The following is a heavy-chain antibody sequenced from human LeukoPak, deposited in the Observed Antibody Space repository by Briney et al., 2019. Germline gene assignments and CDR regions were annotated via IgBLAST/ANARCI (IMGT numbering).Heavy chain of an antibody. V-gene: IGHV1-46*01. J-gene: IGHJ6*03. CDR3: ARDPDCSSTSCYSRNYYYYMDV. CDR2: INPSGGST. D-gene: IGHD2-2*02. CDR1: GYTFTSYY. Sequence: ASVKVSCKASGYTFTSYYMHWVRQAPGRGVEWMGIINPSGGSTSYEQKFQGRVTMTRDMSTSTVSMELSSLRSEDTAVYYCARDPDCSSTSCYSRNYYYYMDVWGKGTTVTVSS.